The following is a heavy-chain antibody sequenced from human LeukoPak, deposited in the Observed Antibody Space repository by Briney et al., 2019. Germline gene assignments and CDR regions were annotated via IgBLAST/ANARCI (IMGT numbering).Heavy chain of an antibody. V-gene: IGHV4-38-2*02. CDR1: GYSISSGYY. D-gene: IGHD6-19*01. J-gene: IGHJ4*02. CDR2: IYHSGST. CDR3: ARDDLGAVAAPFDY. Sequence: SETLSLTCAVSGYSISSGYYWGWIRQPPGKGLEWIGSIYHSGSTYYNPSLKSRVTIPVDTSKNQFSLKLSSVTAADTAVYYCARDDLGAVAAPFDYWGQGTLVTVSS.